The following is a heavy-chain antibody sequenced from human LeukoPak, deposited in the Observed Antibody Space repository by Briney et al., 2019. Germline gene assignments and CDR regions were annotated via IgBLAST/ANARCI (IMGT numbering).Heavy chain of an antibody. CDR1: GGSFSGYY. CDR2: INHSGST. D-gene: IGHD6-13*01. CDR3: ARSTGSSRRYGMDV. V-gene: IGHV4-34*01. J-gene: IGHJ6*02. Sequence: SETLSLTCAVYGGSFSGYYWSWIRQPPGKGLEWIGEINHSGSTNYNPSLKSRVTISVDTSKNQFSLKLCSVTAADTAVYYCARSTGSSRRYGMDVWGQGTTVTVSS.